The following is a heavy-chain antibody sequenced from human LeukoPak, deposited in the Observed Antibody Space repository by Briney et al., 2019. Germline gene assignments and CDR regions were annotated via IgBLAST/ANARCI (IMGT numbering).Heavy chain of an antibody. D-gene: IGHD6-19*01. CDR1: GFIFGDYY. CDR3: AREAVGGRYFDY. Sequence: GGSLRLSCAASGFIFGDYYVSWIRQAPGTGLEWISYISSTGNDKKYADSVKGRFTISKDHAKKSVQLEMNSLRDGDAAIYYCAREAVGGRYFDYWGQGTLVAVSS. J-gene: IGHJ4*02. CDR2: ISSTGNDK. V-gene: IGHV3-11*01.